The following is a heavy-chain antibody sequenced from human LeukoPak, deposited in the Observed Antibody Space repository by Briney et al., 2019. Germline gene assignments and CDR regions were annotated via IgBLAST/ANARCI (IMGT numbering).Heavy chain of an antibody. J-gene: IGHJ4*02. CDR1: GFPFSDSW. Sequence: GGSLRLSCAASGFPFSDSWMDWVRQAPGKGMEWVANVKQDGSEKHYADSVKGRFTISRDNAKNTLYLQMNSLRAEDTAVYYCAKDLAMVSPMYYFDYWGQGTLVTVSS. CDR3: AKDLAMVSPMYYFDY. V-gene: IGHV3-7*03. D-gene: IGHD5-18*01. CDR2: VKQDGSEK.